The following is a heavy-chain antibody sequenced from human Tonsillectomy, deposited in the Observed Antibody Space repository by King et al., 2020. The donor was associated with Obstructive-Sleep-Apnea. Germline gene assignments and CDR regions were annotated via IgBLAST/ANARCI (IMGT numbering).Heavy chain of an antibody. CDR2: ISYAGRNK. Sequence: QLVQSGGGVVQPGRSLRLYCAASGFTFSSYAMHWVRRAPGKGLEWVAGISYAGRNKYYADSVKGRFTISRDNSKNTLYLQMNSLRAEDTAVYYGARAGLQANWFDPWGQGTLVTVSS. V-gene: IGHV3-30*04. CDR1: GFTFSSYA. D-gene: IGHD3-16*01. CDR3: ARAGLQANWFDP. J-gene: IGHJ5*02.